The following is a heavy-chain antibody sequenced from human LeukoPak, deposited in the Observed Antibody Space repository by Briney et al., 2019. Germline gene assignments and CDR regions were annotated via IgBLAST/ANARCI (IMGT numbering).Heavy chain of an antibody. D-gene: IGHD3-10*01. V-gene: IGHV4-59*01. Sequence: PSETLSLTCTVSGGSISSYYWRWIRQPPGEGLEWIGYIYYRGSTNHNPPLKSRIPLPVRQSKKQFSSKLSHVAAAAPAGFYCAGAVAGWFDPWGQGTMVTVSS. CDR3: AGAVAGWFDP. CDR1: GGSISSYY. J-gene: IGHJ5*02. CDR2: IYYRGST.